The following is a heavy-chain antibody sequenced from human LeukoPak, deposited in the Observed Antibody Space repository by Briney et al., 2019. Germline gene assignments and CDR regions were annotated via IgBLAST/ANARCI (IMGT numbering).Heavy chain of an antibody. CDR1: GYTFTSYG. CDR2: ISAYNGNT. CDR3: AIDFPNYYDSSGRPFDY. J-gene: IGHJ4*02. Sequence: ASVKVSCKASGYTFTSYGISRVRQAPGQGLEWMGWISAYNGNTNYAQKLQGRVTMTTDTSTSTAYMELRSLRSDDTAVYYCAIDFPNYYDSSGRPFDYWGQGTLVTVSS. V-gene: IGHV1-18*01. D-gene: IGHD3-22*01.